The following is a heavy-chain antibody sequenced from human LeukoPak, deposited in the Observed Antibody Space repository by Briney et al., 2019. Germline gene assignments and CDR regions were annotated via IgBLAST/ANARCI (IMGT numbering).Heavy chain of an antibody. CDR3: ARDLRGYYDSSGPNWFDP. D-gene: IGHD3-22*01. CDR1: GGSFSAYS. V-gene: IGHV4-34*01. J-gene: IGHJ5*02. CDR2: INHSGST. Sequence: PSEALSLTCAVYGGSFSAYSWNWIRQPPGKGLEWIGEINHSGSTNYNPSLKSRVTISVDTSKNQFSLKLSSVTAADTAVYYCARDLRGYYDSSGPNWFDPWGQGTLVTVSS.